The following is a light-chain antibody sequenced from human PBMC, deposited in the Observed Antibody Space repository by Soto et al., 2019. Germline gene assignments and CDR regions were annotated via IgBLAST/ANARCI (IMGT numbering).Light chain of an antibody. J-gene: IGLJ2*01. CDR3: SSYTSSSTLVV. CDR1: SSDVGGYNY. CDR2: EVS. V-gene: IGLV2-14*01. Sequence: QSALTQPASVSGSPGQSITISCTGTSSDVGGYNYVSWYQQHPGKAPKLMIYEVSNRPSGVSNRFSGSKSGNTASLTISGLPAEEEADYYCSSYTSSSTLVVFGGGTKVTVL.